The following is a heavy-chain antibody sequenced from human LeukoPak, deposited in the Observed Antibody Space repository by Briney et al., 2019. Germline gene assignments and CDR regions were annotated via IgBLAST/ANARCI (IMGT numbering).Heavy chain of an antibody. CDR2: IYHSGST. V-gene: IGHV4-38-2*02. CDR3: ARGQYLVY. CDR1: GYSISSGYN. Sequence: KSSETLSLTCTVSGYSISSGYNWDWIRQPPGKGLEWIGSIYHSGSTYYNPSLKSRVTISVDTSKNQFSLKLSSVTAADTAVYYCARGQYLVYWGQGTLVTVSS. J-gene: IGHJ4*02. D-gene: IGHD2-2*01.